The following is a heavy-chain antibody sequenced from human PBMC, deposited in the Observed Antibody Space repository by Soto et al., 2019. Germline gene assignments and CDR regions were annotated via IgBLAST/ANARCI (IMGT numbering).Heavy chain of an antibody. Sequence: GEFLRISFRGAGGSFAGYWIGWVRQMPGKGLEWMGIIYPGDSDTRYSPSFQGQVTISADKSISTAYLQWSSLKASDTAMYYCARNSGQRYYYGMDVWGQGTTVTVPS. V-gene: IGHV5-51*01. CDR1: GGSFAGYW. CDR3: ARNSGQRYYYGMDV. CDR2: IYPGDSDT. D-gene: IGHD5-12*01. J-gene: IGHJ6*02.